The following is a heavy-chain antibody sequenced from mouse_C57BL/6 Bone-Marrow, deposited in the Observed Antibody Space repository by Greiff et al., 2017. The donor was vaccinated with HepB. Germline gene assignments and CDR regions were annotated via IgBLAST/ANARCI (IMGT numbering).Heavy chain of an antibody. Sequence: EVQLVESGGGLVKPGGSLKLSCAASGFTFSSYAMSWVRQTPEKRLEWVATISDGGSYTYYPDNVKGRFTISRDNAKNNLYLQMSHLKSEDTAMYYCARASNWGDYWGQGTTLTVSS. CDR2: ISDGGSYT. CDR1: GFTFSSYA. V-gene: IGHV5-4*01. J-gene: IGHJ2*01. CDR3: ARASNWGDY. D-gene: IGHD4-1*01.